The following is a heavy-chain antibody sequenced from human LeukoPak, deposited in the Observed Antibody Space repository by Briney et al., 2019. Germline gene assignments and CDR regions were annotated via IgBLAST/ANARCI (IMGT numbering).Heavy chain of an antibody. CDR2: IHPNSGAT. V-gene: IGHV1-2*02. J-gene: IGHJ4*02. Sequence: AAVKVSCKASGYTFTDYFMHWVRQAPGQSLEWMGWIHPNSGATNYAQKFQGRVIMTRDTSISTANMELSSLRSDDTAVYYCARDRSSGRDLDYWGQGTLVTVSS. CDR1: GYTFTDYF. D-gene: IGHD3-22*01. CDR3: ARDRSSGRDLDY.